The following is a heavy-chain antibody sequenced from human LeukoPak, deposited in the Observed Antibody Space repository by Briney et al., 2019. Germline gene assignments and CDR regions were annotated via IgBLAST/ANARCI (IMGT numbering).Heavy chain of an antibody. V-gene: IGHV3-74*01. Sequence: PGGSLRLSCGASGFTFSSYAMSWVRQTPGRGLEWVSRINSDGSSTSYADSVKGRFTISRDNAKNTLYLQMNSLRAEDTAVYYCARGRSGYDYGYFDYWGQGTLVTVSS. CDR3: ARGRSGYDYGYFDY. D-gene: IGHD5-12*01. CDR1: GFTFSSYA. J-gene: IGHJ4*02. CDR2: INSDGSST.